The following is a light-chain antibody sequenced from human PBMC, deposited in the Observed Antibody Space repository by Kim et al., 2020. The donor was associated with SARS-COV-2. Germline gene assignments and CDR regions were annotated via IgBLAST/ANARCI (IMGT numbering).Light chain of an antibody. J-gene: IGKJ1*01. Sequence: SPGQRATLSCRASQSVSSNYLAWYQQKPGQAPRLLIYGASSRATGIPDRFSGSGSGTDFTLTISRLEPEDFAVYYCQQYGSSPRTFGQETKVDIK. CDR2: GAS. V-gene: IGKV3-20*01. CDR3: QQYGSSPRT. CDR1: QSVSSNY.